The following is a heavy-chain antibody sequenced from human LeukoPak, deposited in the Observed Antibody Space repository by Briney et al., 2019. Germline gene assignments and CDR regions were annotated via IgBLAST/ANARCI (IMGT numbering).Heavy chain of an antibody. CDR2: MNTNTGNP. CDR1: GYTFTSYA. Sequence: GASVKVSCKASGYTFTSYAMNWVRQAPGRGLEWMGWMNTNTGNPTYAQGFTGRFVFSLDTSVSTAYLQISSLKAEDTAVYYCAREDYYGSGSYNNWFDPWGQGTLVTVSS. D-gene: IGHD3-10*01. V-gene: IGHV7-4-1*02. J-gene: IGHJ5*02. CDR3: AREDYYGSGSYNNWFDP.